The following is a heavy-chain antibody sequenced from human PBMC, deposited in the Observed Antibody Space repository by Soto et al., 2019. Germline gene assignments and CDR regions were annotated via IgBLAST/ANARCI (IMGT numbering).Heavy chain of an antibody. CDR3: ARHLKLTYFDH. D-gene: IGHD3-9*01. J-gene: IGHJ4*02. CDR1: GDSLSSSNYY. CDR2: IHHSGST. V-gene: IGHV4-39*01. Sequence: PSETLSLTCTVSGDSLSSSNYYWGWIRQPPGKGLEWIGTIHHSGSTFYNPSLKSRVSISVDTSKNQFSLKLNSVTAADTGVYSCARHLKLTYFDHWGLGTLVTVSS.